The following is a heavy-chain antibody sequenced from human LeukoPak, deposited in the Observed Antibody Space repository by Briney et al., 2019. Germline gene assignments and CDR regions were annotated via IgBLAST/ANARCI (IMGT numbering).Heavy chain of an antibody. V-gene: IGHV3-21*01. CDR2: ISSSSSYI. CDR3: ARTYHYDFWSGYYSLDAFDI. Sequence: GGSLRLSCAASGFTFSSYSMNGVRQAPGKGLEWVSSISSSSSYIYYADSVKGRFTISRDNAKNSLYLQMNSLRAEDTAVYYCARTYHYDFWSGYYSLDAFDIWGQGTMVTVPS. D-gene: IGHD3-3*01. J-gene: IGHJ3*02. CDR1: GFTFSSYS.